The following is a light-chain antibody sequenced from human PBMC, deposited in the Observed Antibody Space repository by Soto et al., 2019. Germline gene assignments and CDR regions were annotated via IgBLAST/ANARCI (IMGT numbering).Light chain of an antibody. CDR3: QQSYRDPWT. Sequence: DIQMTQSPSSLSASVGDRVTITCRARQNIGNYLNWYQQKPGKAPNLLIFAASSLQTGVPSRFSGSGSGTDFTLTINSLQPEDFATYYCQQSYRDPWTFGQGTKVEIK. CDR2: AAS. V-gene: IGKV1-39*01. J-gene: IGKJ1*01. CDR1: QNIGNY.